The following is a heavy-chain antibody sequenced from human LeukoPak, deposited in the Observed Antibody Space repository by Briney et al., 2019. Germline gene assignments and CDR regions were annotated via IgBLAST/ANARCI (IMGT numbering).Heavy chain of an antibody. CDR2: IYPGDSDT. J-gene: IGHJ3*02. V-gene: IGHV5-51*01. Sequence: GESLKISCKGSGYRFTSYWIGWVRQMPGKGLEWMGIIYPGDSDTRYSPSFQGQVTISADKSISTACLQWSSLKASHPAMYYCARGYCSSTSCYGDAFDIWGQGTMVTVSS. CDR1: GYRFTSYW. D-gene: IGHD2-2*01. CDR3: ARGYCSSTSCYGDAFDI.